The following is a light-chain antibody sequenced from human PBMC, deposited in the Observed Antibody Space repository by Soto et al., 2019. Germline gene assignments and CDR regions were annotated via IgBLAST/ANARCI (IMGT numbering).Light chain of an antibody. Sequence: SYELTQPPSVSVSPGQTTTITCSGDNLGDKYTCWYQQKPGQSPVLVIYQDNKRPSGIPERFSGSNSGNTATLTISGTQAMDEADYYCQAWDSSAGVFGGGTKLTVL. CDR3: QAWDSSAGV. CDR2: QDN. V-gene: IGLV3-1*01. J-gene: IGLJ3*02. CDR1: NLGDKY.